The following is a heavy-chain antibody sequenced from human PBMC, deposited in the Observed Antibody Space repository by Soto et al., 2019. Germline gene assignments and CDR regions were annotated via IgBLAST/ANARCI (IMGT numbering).Heavy chain of an antibody. Sequence: EVQLVQSGAEVKKTGESLKISCKGSGYSFTSYWIGWVRQMPGKGLEWMGIIYPGYSDTRYSPSFQAQVTISADKAIRTAYLQWSSLKASDTAMYYCARRGYCSSTSCHAGLAFGYWGQGTLVTVSS. CDR3: ARRGYCSSTSCHAGLAFGY. CDR2: IYPGYSDT. V-gene: IGHV5-51*03. CDR1: GYSFTSYW. J-gene: IGHJ4*02. D-gene: IGHD2-2*01.